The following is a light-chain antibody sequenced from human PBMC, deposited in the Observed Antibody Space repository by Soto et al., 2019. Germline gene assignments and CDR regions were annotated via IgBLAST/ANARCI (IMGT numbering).Light chain of an antibody. CDR3: SSYTSTSTLVL. CDR2: DVT. Sequence: SALTQPASVSGSPGQSITISCTGASSDVGGYKYVSWYQHHPGKAPKLLIYDVTIRPSGVSDRFSGSKSGNTASLTISGLQAEDEATYYCSSYTSTSTLVLFGGGTQLTVL. V-gene: IGLV2-14*03. CDR1: SSDVGGYKY. J-gene: IGLJ2*01.